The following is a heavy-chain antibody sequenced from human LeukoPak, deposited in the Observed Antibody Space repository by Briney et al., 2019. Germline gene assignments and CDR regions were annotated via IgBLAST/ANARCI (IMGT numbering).Heavy chain of an antibody. CDR3: AKCIYSNIYYWFDP. CDR1: GFTFGDYG. V-gene: IGHV3-43*02. J-gene: IGHJ5*02. Sequence: VQPGGSLRLSCAASGFTFGDYGMHWVRQAPGRGLEGVSRITGNGVSTYYADSVKGRFTISRDNSKNSLYLQMNSLRTEDTALYYCAKCIYSNIYYWFDPWGQGTLVSVSS. CDR2: ITGNGVST. D-gene: IGHD6-13*01.